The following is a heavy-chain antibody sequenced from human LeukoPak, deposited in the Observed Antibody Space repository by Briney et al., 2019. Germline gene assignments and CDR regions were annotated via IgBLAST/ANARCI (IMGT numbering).Heavy chain of an antibody. J-gene: IGHJ4*02. CDR2: IYYSGST. V-gene: IGHV4-30-4*08. Sequence: SETLSLTFTVSGGSISSYYWSWIRQPPGKGLEWIGYIYYSGSTYYNPSLKSRVTISVDTSKNQFSLKLSSVTAADTAVYYCARGGYDFWVSWGQGTLVTVSS. CDR3: ARGGYDFWVS. D-gene: IGHD3-3*01. CDR1: GGSISSYY.